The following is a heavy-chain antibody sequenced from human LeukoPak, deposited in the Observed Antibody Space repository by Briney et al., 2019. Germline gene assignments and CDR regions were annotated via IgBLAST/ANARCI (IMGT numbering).Heavy chain of an antibody. Sequence: ASVKVSCKASGYTFTSYDISWVRQATGQGLEWMGWMNPNSGNTGYAQKFQGRVTMTRNTSISTAYMELSSLRSEDTAVYYCARAPMVRGVIVNWFDPWGQGTLVTVSS. D-gene: IGHD3-10*01. CDR1: GYTFTSYD. CDR2: MNPNSGNT. J-gene: IGHJ5*02. V-gene: IGHV1-8*01. CDR3: ARAPMVRGVIVNWFDP.